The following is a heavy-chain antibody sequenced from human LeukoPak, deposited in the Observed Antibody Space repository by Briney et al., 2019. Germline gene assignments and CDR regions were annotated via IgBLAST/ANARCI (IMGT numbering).Heavy chain of an antibody. CDR1: GYTFTSYG. D-gene: IGHD5-12*01. V-gene: IGHV1-18*01. CDR3: ARVGGYPMFYYYYYYMDV. CDR2: ISAYNGNT. Sequence: GASVKVSCKASGYTFTSYGISWVRQAPGQGLERMGWISAYNGNTNYAQKLQGRVTMTTDTSTSTAYMELRSLRSDDTAVYYCARVGGYPMFYYYYYYMDVWGKGTTVTVSS. J-gene: IGHJ6*03.